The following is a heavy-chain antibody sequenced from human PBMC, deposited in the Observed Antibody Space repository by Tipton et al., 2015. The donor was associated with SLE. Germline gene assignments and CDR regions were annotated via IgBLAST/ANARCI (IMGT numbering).Heavy chain of an antibody. CDR2: ISYSGSS. Sequence: TLSLTCTVSGGSISSSFKYWGWIRQPPGKGLEWIGSISYSGSSYYNPSLKGRGTMSLDTSKNQFSLKVSSVTAADTAVYYCARPGANWDDAFGIWGQGTMVTVSS. J-gene: IGHJ3*02. D-gene: IGHD7-27*01. CDR1: GGSISSSFKY. V-gene: IGHV4-39*07. CDR3: ARPGANWDDAFGI.